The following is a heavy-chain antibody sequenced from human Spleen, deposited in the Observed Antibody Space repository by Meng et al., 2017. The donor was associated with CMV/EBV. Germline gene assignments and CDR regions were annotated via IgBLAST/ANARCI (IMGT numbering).Heavy chain of an antibody. Sequence: SETLSLTCTVSGSISSRSDYWTWIRQTPGKGLEWIGSIFYTGDTYYNLSLKGRVTISVDTSKNQFSLRLTSVTAADTAVYYCARHEGDYYGPWYFDRWGQGTLVTVSS. CDR3: ARHEGDYYGPWYFDR. V-gene: IGHV4-39*01. CDR1: GSISSRSDY. D-gene: IGHD3-10*01. CDR2: IFYTGDT. J-gene: IGHJ4*02.